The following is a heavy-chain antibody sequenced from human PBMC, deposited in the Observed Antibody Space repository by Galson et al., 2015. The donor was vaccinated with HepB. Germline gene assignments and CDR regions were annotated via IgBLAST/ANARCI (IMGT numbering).Heavy chain of an antibody. J-gene: IGHJ4*02. CDR2: IRSKANSYAT. Sequence: SLRLSCAAPGFTFSGSAMHWVRQASGKGLEWVGRIRSKANSYATAYAASVKGRFTISRDGSKNTAYLQMNSLKTEDTAVYYCTRDCSGGSCYSKVPNDYWGQGTLVTVSS. V-gene: IGHV3-73*01. D-gene: IGHD2-15*01. CDR3: TRDCSGGSCYSKVPNDY. CDR1: GFTFSGSA.